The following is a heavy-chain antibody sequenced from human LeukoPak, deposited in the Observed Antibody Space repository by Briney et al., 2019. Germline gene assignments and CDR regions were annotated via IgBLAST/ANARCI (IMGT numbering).Heavy chain of an antibody. Sequence: GGSLRLSCAASGFTFRSYWMHWVRQAPGKGLVWVSRINSDGSTTSYADSVKGRFTISRDNAKNTLYLQMNILRDEDTAVYYCARVSYYDRSGYYSPFDSWGQGTLVTVSS. D-gene: IGHD3-22*01. CDR1: GFTFRSYW. J-gene: IGHJ4*02. V-gene: IGHV3-74*01. CDR2: INSDGSTT. CDR3: ARVSYYDRSGYYSPFDS.